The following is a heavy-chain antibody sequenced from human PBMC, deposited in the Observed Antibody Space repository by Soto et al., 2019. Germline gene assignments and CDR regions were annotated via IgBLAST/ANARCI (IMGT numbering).Heavy chain of an antibody. D-gene: IGHD6-13*01. CDR2: IYYSGST. V-gene: IGHV4-39*01. CDR1: GGPISSSSYY. J-gene: IGHJ5*02. Sequence: PSETLSLTCTVSGGPISSSSYYWGWIRQPPGKGLEWIGSIYYSGSTYYNPSLKSRVTISVDTSKNQFSLKLSSVTAADTAVYYCARHTQPSQQLVDFYRVRLMGNWFDPWGQGTLVTVSS. CDR3: ARHTQPSQQLVDFYRVRLMGNWFDP.